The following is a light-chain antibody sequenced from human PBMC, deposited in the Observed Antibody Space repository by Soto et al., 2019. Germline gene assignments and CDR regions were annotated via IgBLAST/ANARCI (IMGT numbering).Light chain of an antibody. CDR3: CSYAGSYSWV. CDR1: SSDVGGYIF. CDR2: NVN. V-gene: IGLV2-11*01. Sequence: QSALTQTPSASGSPGQSVTISCTGSSSDVGGYIFVSWYQQHPGKAPKFIIYNVNKRPSGVPDRFSGSKSGNTASLTISGLQAKDEADYYCCSYAGSYSWVFGGGTKVTV. J-gene: IGLJ3*02.